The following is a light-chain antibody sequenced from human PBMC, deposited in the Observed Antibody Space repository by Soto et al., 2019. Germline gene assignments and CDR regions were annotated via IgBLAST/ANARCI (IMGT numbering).Light chain of an antibody. J-gene: IGKJ5*01. CDR3: QQYGSSPG. Sequence: EIVMTQSPATLSVSPGERATLSCRASQSVSSNLAWYQQKPGQAPRLLIYGASTRATGIPARFSGSGSGTEFTLTISSLQSEDFAVYYCQQYGSSPGFGQGIRLEIK. V-gene: IGKV3-15*01. CDR2: GAS. CDR1: QSVSSN.